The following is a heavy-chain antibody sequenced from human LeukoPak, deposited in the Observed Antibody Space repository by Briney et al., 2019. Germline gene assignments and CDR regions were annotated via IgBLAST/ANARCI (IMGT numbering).Heavy chain of an antibody. J-gene: IGHJ4*02. CDR1: GFTFTTYW. D-gene: IGHD3-22*01. CDR3: ARGQLADSY. V-gene: IGHV3-7*01. CDR2: IKPDGSEK. Sequence: GGSLRLSCAASGFTFTTYWMSWIRQAPGKGLEWVAKIKPDGSEKSYVDSVKGRFTISRDNAKNSVFLQMDSLRVEDTALYYCARGQLADSYWGQGALVTVSS.